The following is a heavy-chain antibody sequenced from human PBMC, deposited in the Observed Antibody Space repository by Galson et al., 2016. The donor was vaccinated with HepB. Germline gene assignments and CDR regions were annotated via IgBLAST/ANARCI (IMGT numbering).Heavy chain of an antibody. Sequence: SYTLSLTCTVSAGSISSRNYCWGWIRQPPGKGLEWIWSIDYSGNIYYNPSLKSRVTMSIDTSKNQFSLRLTSVTAADTALYYCARQYRGGQSDFWGQGTLVTVSS. CDR1: AGSISSRNYC. D-gene: IGHD5-12*01. V-gene: IGHV4-39*07. J-gene: IGHJ4*02. CDR3: ARQYRGGQSDF. CDR2: IDYSGNI.